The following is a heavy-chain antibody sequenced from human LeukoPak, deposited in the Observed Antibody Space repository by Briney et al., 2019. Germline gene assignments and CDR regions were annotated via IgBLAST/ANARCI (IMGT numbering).Heavy chain of an antibody. V-gene: IGHV3-23*01. CDR1: GFTFSNYG. CDR2: IRGSGGGT. D-gene: IGHD2-21*02. Sequence: GGSLRLSCAASGFTFSNYGMSWVRQAPGEGLEWVSVIRGSGGGTYYADSVKGRFTISRDNSKNTVYLQMNSLRAEDTAVYYCVKARMPHCGTDCLESWGQGTLVTVSS. CDR3: VKARMPHCGTDCLES. J-gene: IGHJ4*02.